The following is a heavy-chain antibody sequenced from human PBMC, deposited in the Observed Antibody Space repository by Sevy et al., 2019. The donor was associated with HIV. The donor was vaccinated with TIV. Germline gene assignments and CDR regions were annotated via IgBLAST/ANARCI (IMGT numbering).Heavy chain of an antibody. D-gene: IGHD3-22*01. CDR1: GGSMRSYY. CDR3: ARGLYYYDTSGSLPVGYYLYY. CDR2: INYSGNT. V-gene: IGHV4-59*01. Sequence: SETLSLTCTVSGGSMRSYYWSWIRQPPGRGLEWIGFINYSGNTNFNPSLKNRVTMSVDTSKNQFSLKLSSVTAADTAVYYCARGLYYYDTSGSLPVGYYLYYWGQGTLVTVSS. J-gene: IGHJ4*02.